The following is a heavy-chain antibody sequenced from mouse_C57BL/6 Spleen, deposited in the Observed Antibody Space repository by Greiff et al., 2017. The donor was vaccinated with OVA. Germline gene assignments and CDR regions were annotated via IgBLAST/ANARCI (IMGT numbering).Heavy chain of an antibody. J-gene: IGHJ1*03. Sequence: QVQLQQSGAELVRPGTSVKVSCKASGYAFTNYLIEWVKQRPGQGLEWIGVINPGSGGTNYNEKFKGKATLTADKSSSTAYMQLSSLTSEDSAVYFCAGRTTVVAWYVDVWGTGTTVTVSS. CDR2: INPGSGGT. CDR1: GYAFTNYL. V-gene: IGHV1-54*01. D-gene: IGHD1-1*01. CDR3: AGRTTVVAWYVDV.